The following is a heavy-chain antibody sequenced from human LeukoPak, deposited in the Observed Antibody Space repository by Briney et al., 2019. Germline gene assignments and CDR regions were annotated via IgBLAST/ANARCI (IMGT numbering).Heavy chain of an antibody. CDR1: GYTFTDYW. CDR3: ACRDLRSTWFGP. D-gene: IGHD2-2*01. V-gene: IGHV5-51*01. Sequence: GESLKISCEGFGYTFTDYWIGWVRHVPGKGLEWMGVIYPGDSRTRYNPSFQGQVTISADKSINTAYLQWNSLKASDTAIYYCACRDLRSTWFGPWGQGTLVTVSS. J-gene: IGHJ5*02. CDR2: IYPGDSRT.